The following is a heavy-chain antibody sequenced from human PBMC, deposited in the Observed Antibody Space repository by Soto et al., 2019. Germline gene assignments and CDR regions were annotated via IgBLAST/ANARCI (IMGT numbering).Heavy chain of an antibody. V-gene: IGHV4-4*02. CDR2: IYHSGST. J-gene: IGHJ6*02. D-gene: IGHD3-3*01. Sequence: PSETLSLTCAVSGGSISSSNWWSWVRQPPGKGLEWIGEIYHSGSTNYNPSLKSRVTISVDKSKNQFSLKLSSVTAADTAVYYCARDVGFWSGSALYYYYGMDVWGQGTTVTVSS. CDR3: ARDVGFWSGSALYYYYGMDV. CDR1: GGSISSSNW.